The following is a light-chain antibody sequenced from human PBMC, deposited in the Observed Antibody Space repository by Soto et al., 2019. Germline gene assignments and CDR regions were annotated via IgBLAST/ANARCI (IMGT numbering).Light chain of an antibody. Sequence: QSVLTQPPSASETPGQRVIISCSGGSSNIGSNTVNWYQQVPGTAPKLLIYNENQRPSGVPDRFSGSKSGTSASLAISGLQSEDEADYYCAAWDGSLNGVVFGGGTKATVL. CDR2: NEN. V-gene: IGLV1-44*01. J-gene: IGLJ3*02. CDR1: SSNIGSNT. CDR3: AAWDGSLNGVV.